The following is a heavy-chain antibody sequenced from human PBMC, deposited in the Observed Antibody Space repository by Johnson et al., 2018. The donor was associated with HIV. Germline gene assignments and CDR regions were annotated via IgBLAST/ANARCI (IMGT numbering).Heavy chain of an antibody. CDR1: GFAFSSYA. D-gene: IGHD6-6*01. Sequence: QVQLVESGGGVVQPGKSLRLSCAASGFAFSSYAMHWVRQAPGKGLEWLAVISFDGANKYYSASVKGRFTISRDDSKNTLFLQMNSLRPEDTAVYYCASIAARRVSAFDIWGQGTMVTVSS. CDR2: ISFDGANK. CDR3: ASIAARRVSAFDI. J-gene: IGHJ3*02. V-gene: IGHV3-30-3*01.